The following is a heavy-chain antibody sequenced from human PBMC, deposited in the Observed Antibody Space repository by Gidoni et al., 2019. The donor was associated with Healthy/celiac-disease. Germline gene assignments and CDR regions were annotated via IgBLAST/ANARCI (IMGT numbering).Heavy chain of an antibody. V-gene: IGHV3-33*01. CDR3: ARDRGPFDY. CDR2: IGDDGSNK. Sequence: QVQLVESGGGGVQPGRSLRLSCAASGFTFSSYGMHWVRQAPGKGMEWVAVIGDDGSNKYYADSVKGRFTISSDNSKTTLYLQMNSLRAEDTAVYYCARDRGPFDYWGQGTLVTVSS. CDR1: GFTFSSYG. J-gene: IGHJ4*02.